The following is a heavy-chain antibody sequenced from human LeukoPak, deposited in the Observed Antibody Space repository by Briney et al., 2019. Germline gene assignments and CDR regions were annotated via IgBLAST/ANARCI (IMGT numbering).Heavy chain of an antibody. CDR1: GFTIRSNY. J-gene: IGHJ4*02. CDR2: ISSTSESK. V-gene: IGHV3-21*01. CDR3: TRGDISVTRHFDY. D-gene: IGHD4-17*01. Sequence: GGSLRLSCTASGFTIRSNYMSWVRQAPGKGLEWVASISSTSESKFYADSVRGRFTISRDNAKTSLFLQLNSLRAEDTALYYCTRGDISVTRHFDYWGQGTLVSVSS.